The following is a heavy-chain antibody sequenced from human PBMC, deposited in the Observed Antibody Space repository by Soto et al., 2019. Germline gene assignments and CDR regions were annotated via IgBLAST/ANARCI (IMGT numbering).Heavy chain of an antibody. J-gene: IGHJ3*01. CDR2: IYSGGST. V-gene: IGHV3-66*01. CDR1: GFSVSNNY. CDR3: ARDRGYR. D-gene: IGHD5-12*01. Sequence: QLVESGGGLVQPGGSLRLSCAASGFSVSNNYMKWVRQAPGKGLEWVSLIYSGGSTYYADSVKGRFTISRDNSKNTLFLQMNSLRVEDTAVYYCARDRGYRWGQGTMLTVSS.